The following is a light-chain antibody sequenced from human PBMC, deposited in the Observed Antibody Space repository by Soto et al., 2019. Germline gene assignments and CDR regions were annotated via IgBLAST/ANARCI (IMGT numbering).Light chain of an antibody. CDR1: QSVSIH. CDR3: QQYSNWPPIT. CDR2: DTS. J-gene: IGKJ5*01. V-gene: IGKV3-15*01. Sequence: ETGVSQSPCTLSVSIGERATLSCRASQSVSIHLAWYQQKPGQAPRLLIYDTSTRATGIPARFSGSGSGTEFTLTISSLQSEDFAVYYCQQYSNWPPITFGQGTRLAIK.